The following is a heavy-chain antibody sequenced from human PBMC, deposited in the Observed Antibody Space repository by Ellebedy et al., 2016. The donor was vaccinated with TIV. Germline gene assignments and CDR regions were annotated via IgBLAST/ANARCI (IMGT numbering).Heavy chain of an antibody. CDR1: GYSFTSYW. V-gene: IGHV5-51*01. CDR3: ARQGSITIFGVVDDY. J-gene: IGHJ4*02. D-gene: IGHD3-3*01. Sequence: GESLKISXKGSGYSFTSYWIGWVRQMPGKGLEWMGIIYPGDSDTRYSPSFQGQVTISADKSISTAYLQWSSLKASDTAMYYCARQGSITIFGVVDDYWGQGTLVTVSS. CDR2: IYPGDSDT.